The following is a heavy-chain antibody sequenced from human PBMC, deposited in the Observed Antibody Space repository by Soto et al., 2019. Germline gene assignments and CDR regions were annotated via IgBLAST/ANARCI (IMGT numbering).Heavy chain of an antibody. CDR3: AKDVRLSSTSLFDY. J-gene: IGHJ4*02. V-gene: IGHV3-23*01. Sequence: GGSLRLSCAASGVTFSSDAMSWVRQAPGKGLEWVSAITGSGGSTYYADSVKGRSTIPRETSKNTLYLQMNSLRAEDTAVYYCAKDVRLSSTSLFDYWGQGTLVTVSS. D-gene: IGHD2-2*01. CDR1: GVTFSSDA. CDR2: ITGSGGST.